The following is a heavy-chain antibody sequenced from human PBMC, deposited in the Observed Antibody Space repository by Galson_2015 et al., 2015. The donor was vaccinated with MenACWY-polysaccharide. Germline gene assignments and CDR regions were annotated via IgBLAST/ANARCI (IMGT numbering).Heavy chain of an antibody. V-gene: IGHV1-46*04. Sequence: SVKVSCKASRYSFTSNYIHWVRQAPGQGLEWMGIINPSGGSTTYAQKLQGRVTMTRDTSTRTVYVELSSLSFEDTAVYYCARGKAVTSTNDYFDYWGQGTLVTVSS. J-gene: IGHJ4*02. CDR2: INPSGGST. D-gene: IGHD6-19*01. CDR3: ARGKAVTSTNDYFDY. CDR1: RYSFTSNY.